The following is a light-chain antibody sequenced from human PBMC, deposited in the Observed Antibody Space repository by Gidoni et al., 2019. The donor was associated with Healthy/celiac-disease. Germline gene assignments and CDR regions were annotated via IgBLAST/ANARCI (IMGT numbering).Light chain of an antibody. CDR2: AAS. V-gene: IGKV1-39*01. CDR3: QQSYSTPGA. Sequence: DIQMTQSPSSLSASVGDRVTNTCRASQSISSYLNWYQQKPGKAPKLLIYAASSLQSGGPSRFSGSGSGTDFTLTISSLQPEDFATYYCQQSYSTPGAFGPGTKVDIK. CDR1: QSISSY. J-gene: IGKJ3*01.